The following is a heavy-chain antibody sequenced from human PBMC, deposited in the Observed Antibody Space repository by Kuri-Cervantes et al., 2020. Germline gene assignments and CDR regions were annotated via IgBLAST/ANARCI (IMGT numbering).Heavy chain of an antibody. CDR3: AQRNYYYYYGMDV. Sequence: GGSLRLSCAASRFNLKSYAMSWVRQAPGKGLEWVTVTSFDRSNENSADSAKGRLTVSRDNAKNSLYLQMNSLRDEDTAVYYCAQRNYYYYYGMDVWGQGTTVTVSS. J-gene: IGHJ6*02. CDR1: RFNLKSYA. CDR2: TSFDRSNE. V-gene: IGHV3-30-3*01.